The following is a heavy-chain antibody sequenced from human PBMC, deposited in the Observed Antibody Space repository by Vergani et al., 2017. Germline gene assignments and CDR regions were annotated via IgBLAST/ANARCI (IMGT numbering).Heavy chain of an antibody. D-gene: IGHD3-3*01. Sequence: QVQLVESGGGVVQPGRSLRLSCAASGFTFSSYGMHWVRQAPGKGLEWVAVISYDGSNKYYADSVKGRFTISRDNSKNTLYLQMNSLRAEDTAVYYCAKFSPSITIFGVVIIPTDYFDYWGQGTLVTVSS. J-gene: IGHJ4*02. CDR1: GFTFSSYG. CDR3: AKFSPSITIFGVVIIPTDYFDY. V-gene: IGHV3-30*18. CDR2: ISYDGSNK.